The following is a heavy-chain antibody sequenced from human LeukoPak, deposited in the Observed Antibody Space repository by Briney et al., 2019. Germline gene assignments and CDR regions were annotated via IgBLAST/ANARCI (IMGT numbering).Heavy chain of an antibody. CDR3: ARKGSSASSDYGMDV. CDR2: IDPSDSYT. CDR1: GYSFTSYW. V-gene: IGHV5-10-1*01. D-gene: IGHD2-2*01. Sequence: GESLRISCKGSGYSFTSYWISWVRQMPGKGLEWMGRIDPSDSYTNYSPSFQGHDTISADKSISTAYLQWSSLKASDTAMYYCARKGSSASSDYGMDVWGQGTTVTVSS. J-gene: IGHJ6*02.